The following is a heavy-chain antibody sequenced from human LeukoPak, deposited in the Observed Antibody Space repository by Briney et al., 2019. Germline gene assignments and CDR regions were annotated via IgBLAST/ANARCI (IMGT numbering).Heavy chain of an antibody. Sequence: GGSLRLXCVASGFTFSSYEMNWVRQAPGKGLEWVSYISSSGSTIYYADSVKGRFTISRDNAKNSLYLQMNSLRAKDTAVYYCARVGGSYGFLSQKPRYFQHWGQGTLVTVSS. D-gene: IGHD1-26*01. CDR2: ISSSGSTI. CDR1: GFTFSSYE. CDR3: ARVGGSYGFLSQKPRYFQH. J-gene: IGHJ1*01. V-gene: IGHV3-48*03.